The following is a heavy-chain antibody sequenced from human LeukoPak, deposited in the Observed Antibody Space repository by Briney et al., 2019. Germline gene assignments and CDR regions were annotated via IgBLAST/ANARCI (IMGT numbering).Heavy chain of an antibody. CDR2: INHSGST. J-gene: IGHJ4*02. CDR1: GGSISSYY. Sequence: PSETLSLTCTVSGGSISSYYWSWIRQPPGKGLEWIGEINHSGSTNYNPSLKSRVTISVDTSKNQFSLKLSSVTAADTAVYYCARGWLPRGGIFDYWGQGTLVTVSS. D-gene: IGHD5-12*01. CDR3: ARGWLPRGGIFDY. V-gene: IGHV4-34*01.